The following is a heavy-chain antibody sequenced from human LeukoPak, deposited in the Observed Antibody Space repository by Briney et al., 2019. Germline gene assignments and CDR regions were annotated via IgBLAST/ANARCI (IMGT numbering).Heavy chain of an antibody. Sequence: GGSLRLSCAASGFTFSSYAMSWVRQAPGKGLEWVSAISGSGGSTYYADSVKGRFTISRDNSKNTLYLQMNSLRAEDTAVYYCAKIKLIQLWLPTTAFDYWGQGTLVTVSS. J-gene: IGHJ4*02. V-gene: IGHV3-23*01. CDR1: GFTFSSYA. D-gene: IGHD5-18*01. CDR3: AKIKLIQLWLPTTAFDY. CDR2: ISGSGGST.